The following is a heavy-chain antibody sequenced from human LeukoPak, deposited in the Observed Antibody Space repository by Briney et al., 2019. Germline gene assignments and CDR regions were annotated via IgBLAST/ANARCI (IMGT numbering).Heavy chain of an antibody. CDR2: ISYDGSNK. CDR1: GFTFSSYA. Sequence: GGSLRLSCAASGFTFSSYAMHWVRQAPGKGLEWVAVISYDGSNKYYADSVKGRFTISRDNSKNTLYLQMNSLRAEDTAVYYCARNSGGIMITSWGQGTLVTVSS. J-gene: IGHJ5*02. CDR3: ARNSGGIMITS. D-gene: IGHD3-16*01. V-gene: IGHV3-30*04.